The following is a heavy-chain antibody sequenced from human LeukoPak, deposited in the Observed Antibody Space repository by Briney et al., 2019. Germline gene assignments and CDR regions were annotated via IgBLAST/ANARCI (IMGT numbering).Heavy chain of an antibody. D-gene: IGHD3-10*01. Sequence: GASVKVSCKASGYTFTSYYMHWVRQAPGQGLEWMGIINPSGGSTSYAQKFQGRATMTRDTSTSTVYMELSSLRSEDTAVYYCARVLGSGSYYNKPLDYWGQGTLVTVSS. CDR3: ARVLGSGSYYNKPLDY. CDR2: INPSGGST. J-gene: IGHJ4*02. CDR1: GYTFTSYY. V-gene: IGHV1-46*01.